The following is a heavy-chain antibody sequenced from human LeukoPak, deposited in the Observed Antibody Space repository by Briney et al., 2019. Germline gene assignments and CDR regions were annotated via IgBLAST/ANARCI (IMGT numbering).Heavy chain of an antibody. D-gene: IGHD3-16*01. Sequence: SETLSLTCAVYGGSFSGYYWGWIRQPPGEGLEWIGSIYYSGSTYYNPSLKSRVTISVDTSKNQFSLKLSSVTAADTAVYYCARVFGATYDYVWGSYPKPSRFDPWGQGTLVTVSS. J-gene: IGHJ5*02. CDR3: ARVFGATYDYVWGSYPKPSRFDP. V-gene: IGHV4-34*01. CDR2: IYYSGST. CDR1: GGSFSGYY.